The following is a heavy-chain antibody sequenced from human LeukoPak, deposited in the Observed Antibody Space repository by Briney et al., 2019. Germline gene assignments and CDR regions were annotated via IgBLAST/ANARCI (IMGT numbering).Heavy chain of an antibody. D-gene: IGHD6-13*01. V-gene: IGHV3-11*04. Sequence: PGGSLRLSCAASGFIFSDYYMSWIRQAPGKGLEWVSYIGSSGGTIFYADSLKGRFTISRDNAKNSLYLQMNSLRAEGAAVYYCARGRDSSSWLPLDYWGQGTLVTVSS. CDR3: ARGRDSSSWLPLDY. CDR2: IGSSGGTI. CDR1: GFIFSDYY. J-gene: IGHJ4*02.